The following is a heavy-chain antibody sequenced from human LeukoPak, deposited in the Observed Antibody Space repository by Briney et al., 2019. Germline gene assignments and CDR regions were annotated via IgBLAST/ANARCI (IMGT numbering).Heavy chain of an antibody. V-gene: IGHV4-59*12. J-gene: IGHJ6*03. D-gene: IGHD6-13*01. CDR3: ARVIRSSSWPYYYYYYMDV. CDR2: IYYSGST. CDR1: GGSISSYY. Sequence: PSETLSLTCTVSGGSISSYYWSWIRQPPGKGLEWIGYIYYSGSTNYNPSLKSRVTISVDTSKNQFSLKLSSVTAADTAVYYCARVIRSSSWPYYYYYYMDVWGKGTTVTISS.